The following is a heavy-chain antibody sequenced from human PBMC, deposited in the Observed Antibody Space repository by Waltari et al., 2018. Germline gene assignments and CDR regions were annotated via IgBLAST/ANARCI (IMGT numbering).Heavy chain of an antibody. D-gene: IGHD1-7*01. CDR2: RNPEKCDT. J-gene: IGHJ3*02. CDR1: GYTFTASF. V-gene: IGHV1-2*07. CDR3: ARDTRSVENELTAFTI. Sequence: QVQLVQSGAEVKKPGASVKVSCKTSGYTFTASFMHWVRPAPGKGLEWRGRRNPEKCDTKSAHKWQSRVTLPRESFISPAYMELTSSTSDNTAVYSCARDTRSVENELTAFTIWGHETMVTVSS.